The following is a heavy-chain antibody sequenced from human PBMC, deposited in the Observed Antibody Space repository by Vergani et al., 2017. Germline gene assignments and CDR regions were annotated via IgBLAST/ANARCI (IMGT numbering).Heavy chain of an antibody. J-gene: IGHJ4*02. CDR1: GYTFSSYA. D-gene: IGHD3-22*01. CDR2: IIPIFGTA. V-gene: IGHV1-69*18. CDR3: ARVGYYDSSGYRHLGFDD. Sequence: VQLVESGAEVKKPGASVKVSCKASGYTFSSYAISWVRQAPGQGLEWMGRIIPIFGTANYAQKFQGRVTITADESTSTAYMELSSLRSEDTAVYYCARVGYYDSSGYRHLGFDDWGQGTLVTVSS.